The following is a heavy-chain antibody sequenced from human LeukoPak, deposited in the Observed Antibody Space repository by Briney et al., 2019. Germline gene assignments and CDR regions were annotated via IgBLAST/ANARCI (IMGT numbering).Heavy chain of an antibody. CDR2: IYYSGNT. D-gene: IGHD3-10*01. CDR3: ARPHMVRGVIISDY. Sequence: SQTLSLTCTVSGGSISSGDYYWSWIRQPPGKGLEWIGYIYYSGNTYYNPSLKSRVTMSVDTSKKQFSLKLSSVTAADTAVYYCARPHMVRGVIISDYWGQGTLVTVSS. V-gene: IGHV4-30-4*01. CDR1: GGSISSGDYY. J-gene: IGHJ4*02.